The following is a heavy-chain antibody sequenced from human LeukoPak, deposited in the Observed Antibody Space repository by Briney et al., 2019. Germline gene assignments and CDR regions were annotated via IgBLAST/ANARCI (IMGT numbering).Heavy chain of an antibody. CDR3: AKSSVVVVSATLVSVHWFDP. D-gene: IGHD2-15*01. CDR1: GLTFSSYG. J-gene: IGHJ5*02. Sequence: PGGSLRLSCAASGLTFSSYGMHWVRQAPRKGLEWVAFIRYDGSNKYYADSVKGRSTISRTNSKTTPHQQWNRLRAEATAEYYCAKSSVVVVSATLVSVHWFDPWGQGNLVTVSS. V-gene: IGHV3-30*02. CDR2: IRYDGSNK.